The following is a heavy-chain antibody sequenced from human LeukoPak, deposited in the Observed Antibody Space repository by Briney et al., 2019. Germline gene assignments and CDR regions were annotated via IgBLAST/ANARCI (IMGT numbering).Heavy chain of an antibody. Sequence: GSVKVSCKASGYTFRGNYIHWLRQAPGQGLEWMGWIDANNGDTKSAQKLQGRVTMSRDTSISTAYMDLSSLSPDDAAVYYCARDPSSVTLYFFDYWGQGTLVTVSS. J-gene: IGHJ4*02. CDR3: ARDPSSVTLYFFDY. V-gene: IGHV1-2*02. D-gene: IGHD4-11*01. CDR1: GYTFRGNY. CDR2: IDANNGDT.